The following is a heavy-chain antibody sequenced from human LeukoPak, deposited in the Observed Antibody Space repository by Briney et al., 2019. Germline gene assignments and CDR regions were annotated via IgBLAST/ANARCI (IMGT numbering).Heavy chain of an antibody. D-gene: IGHD3-16*01. CDR3: ARSVISMLKVNWFDP. V-gene: IGHV4-38-2*01. CDR1: GYSIRSGYS. J-gene: IGHJ5*02. CDR2: MSHSGNT. Sequence: PSETLSLTCSVSGYSIRSGYSWGWIRQPPGKGLEWIGSMSHSGNTYYNPSLKSRVTISLDTSKNQFSLKLNSVTAADTAVYFCARSVISMLKVNWFDPWGQGTLVTVSS.